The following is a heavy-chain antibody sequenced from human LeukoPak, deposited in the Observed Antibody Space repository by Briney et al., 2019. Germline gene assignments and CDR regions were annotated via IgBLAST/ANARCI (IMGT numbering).Heavy chain of an antibody. D-gene: IGHD6-13*01. CDR2: IYYSGST. CDR3: ARDGIAAAGTLVYFDY. Sequence: SETLSLTCTVSGGSISSYYWSWIRQPPGKELEWIGYIYYSGSTNYNPSLKSRVTISVDTSKNQFSLKLSSVTAADTAVYYCARDGIAAAGTLVYFDYWGQGTLVTVSS. CDR1: GGSISSYY. J-gene: IGHJ4*02. V-gene: IGHV4-59*01.